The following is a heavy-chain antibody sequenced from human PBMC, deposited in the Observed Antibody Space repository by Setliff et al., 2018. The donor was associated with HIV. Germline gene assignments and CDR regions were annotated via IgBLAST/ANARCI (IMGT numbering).Heavy chain of an antibody. V-gene: IGHV4-59*08. CDR2: SHNNGNT. D-gene: IGHD6-19*01. CDR1: GGSISSYY. Sequence: SETLSLTCTVSGGSISSYYWSWIRQPPGEGLEWIGYSHNNGNTHYNPSLKSRVTISVDTSKNHVSLRLNSVTAADTAVYYCARHVVGGWLKDLQYMDVWGKGTTVTVSS. J-gene: IGHJ6*03. CDR3: ARHVVGGWLKDLQYMDV.